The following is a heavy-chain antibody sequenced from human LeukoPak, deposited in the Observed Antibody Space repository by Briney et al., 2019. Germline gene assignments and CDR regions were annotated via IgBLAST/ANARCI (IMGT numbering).Heavy chain of an antibody. J-gene: IGHJ6*03. CDR1: GGSFSTYY. Sequence: PSETLSLTCTVSGGSFSTYYWSWIRQPPGKGLEWIGYIHHSGSTNYNPSLKSRVAMSVDTSKNQFSLKVTSVIAADTAVYYCARERTVDPYMDVWGKGTTVTVSS. V-gene: IGHV4-59*01. D-gene: IGHD4-23*01. CDR3: ARERTVDPYMDV. CDR2: IHHSGST.